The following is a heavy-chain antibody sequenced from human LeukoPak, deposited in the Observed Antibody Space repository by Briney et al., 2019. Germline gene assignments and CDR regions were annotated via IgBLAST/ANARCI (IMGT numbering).Heavy chain of an antibody. V-gene: IGHV1-18*01. CDR2: ISAYNGNT. CDR3: ARDHCSSGGCYEDYYYGVDV. J-gene: IGHJ6*02. Sequence: ASVKVSCKASGNTFTSYGISWLRQAPGQGLEWMGWISAYNGNTNYAQKLQGRVTMTTDTSTSTAYMELRSLRSDDTAVYYCARDHCSSGGCYEDYYYGVDVWGQGTTVTVSS. CDR1: GNTFTSYG. D-gene: IGHD2-15*01.